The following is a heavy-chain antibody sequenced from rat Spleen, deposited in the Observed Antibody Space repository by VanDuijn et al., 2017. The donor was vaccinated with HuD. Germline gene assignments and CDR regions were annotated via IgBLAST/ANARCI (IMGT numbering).Heavy chain of an antibody. CDR3: AKDKGEYNNLFDY. J-gene: IGHJ2*01. CDR2: ILYDTTNT. Sequence: EVQLVESGGGLVQPGRSLKLSCAASGFTFSDYAMAWVRQAPKKGLEWVATILYDTTNTFYRDSVKGRFTISRDNAKSTLYLQMDSLRSEDTATYYCAKDKGEYNNLFDYWGQGVMVTVSS. D-gene: IGHD1-10*01. V-gene: IGHV5-17*01. CDR1: GFTFSDYA.